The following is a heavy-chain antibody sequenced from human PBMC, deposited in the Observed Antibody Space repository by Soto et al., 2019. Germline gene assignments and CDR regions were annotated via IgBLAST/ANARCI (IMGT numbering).Heavy chain of an antibody. CDR1: GGSISSGGYH. J-gene: IGHJ4*02. CDR3: ARGVLH. Sequence: QVQLQESGPGLVKPSQTLSLTCTVSGGSISSGGYHWSWIRQHPGKGLEWIGYIYYSGSTYYNPSLKGRVTIAEDTSKNQFSLKLSSVTAADTAVYYCARGVLHWGQGTLVTVSS. V-gene: IGHV4-31*03. CDR2: IYYSGST.